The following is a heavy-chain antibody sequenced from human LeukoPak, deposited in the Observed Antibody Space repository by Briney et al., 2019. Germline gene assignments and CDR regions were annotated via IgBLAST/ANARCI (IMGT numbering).Heavy chain of an antibody. J-gene: IGHJ5*02. V-gene: IGHV4-31*03. CDR2: IYYSGST. CDR1: GGSISSGGYY. D-gene: IGHD3-10*01. CDR3: ARFPRKFYGSSNWFDP. Sequence: PSQTLSLTCTVSGGSISSGGYYSSWIRQHPGTGLEWIGYIYYSGSTYYNPSLKSRVTISVDTSKNQFSLKLSSVTAADTAVYYCARFPRKFYGSSNWFDPWGQGTLVTVSS.